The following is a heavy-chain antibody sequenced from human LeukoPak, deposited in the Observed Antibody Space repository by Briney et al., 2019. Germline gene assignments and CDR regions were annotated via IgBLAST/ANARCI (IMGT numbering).Heavy chain of an antibody. J-gene: IGHJ5*02. CDR3: ARDPRMVRGVLDP. V-gene: IGHV1-69*01. Sequence: ASVKVSCKASGGTFSSYAISWVRQAPGQGLEWMGGIIPIFGTANYAQKFQGRVTITADESTSTAYMELSSLRSEDAAVYDCARDPRMVRGVLDPWGQGTLVTVSS. D-gene: IGHD3-10*01. CDR1: GGTFSSYA. CDR2: IIPIFGTA.